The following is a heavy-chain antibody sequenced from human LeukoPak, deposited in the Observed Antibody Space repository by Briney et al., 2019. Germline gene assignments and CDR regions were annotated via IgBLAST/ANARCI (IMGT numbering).Heavy chain of an antibody. CDR2: ISYDGSDK. CDR3: ARDHHRRLYDSQARGTFDI. Sequence: GGSLRLSCAASGFTFSLYTMHWVRQAPGKGLEWVAVISYDGSDKYYADSVKGRFTISRDNAKNSLYLQMNSLRAEDTAVYYCARDHHRRLYDSQARGTFDIWGQGTMVTVSS. CDR1: GFTFSLYT. V-gene: IGHV3-30*04. D-gene: IGHD3-22*01. J-gene: IGHJ3*02.